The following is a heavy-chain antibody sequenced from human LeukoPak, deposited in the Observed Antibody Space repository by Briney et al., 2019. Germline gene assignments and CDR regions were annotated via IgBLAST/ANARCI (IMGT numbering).Heavy chain of an antibody. J-gene: IGHJ4*02. D-gene: IGHD3-9*01. CDR3: ARVGGYFDWLLCDY. CDR2: IYYSGST. Sequence: SETLSLTCTVSGGSISSGGYYWSWIRQHPGKGLEWIGYIYYSGSTYYNPSLKSRVTISVDTSKNQFSLKLSSVTAADTAVYYCARVGGYFDWLLCDYWGQGNLVTVSS. CDR1: GGSISSGGYY. V-gene: IGHV4-31*03.